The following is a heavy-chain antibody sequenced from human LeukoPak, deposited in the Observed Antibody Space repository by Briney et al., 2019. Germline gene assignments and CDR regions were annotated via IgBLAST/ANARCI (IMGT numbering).Heavy chain of an antibody. CDR2: INGIGGST. J-gene: IGHJ4*02. V-gene: IGHV3-23*01. CDR1: GFTFSTYA. D-gene: IGHD3-9*01. Sequence: PGGSLRLSCAASGFTFSTYAMSWVRQAPGKGLEWVSAINGIGGSTYYADSVKGRFTISRDDSKNSLYLQMSSLRAEDTAVYYCATDRGWRTTGYYLYYFEYWGQGTLVTFSS. CDR3: ATDRGWRTTGYYLYYFEY.